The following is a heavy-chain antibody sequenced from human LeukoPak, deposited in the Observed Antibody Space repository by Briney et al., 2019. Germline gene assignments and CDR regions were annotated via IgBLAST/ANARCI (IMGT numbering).Heavy chain of an antibody. CDR1: GYTFSAYY. Sequence: ASVKVSCKTSGYTFSAYYIHWVRQAPGQGLEWMGWINPNSGGTNFAQKFQGWVTMTRDTSITTVYMELSRLRSEDTAVYYCARNLDSWGQGYWGQGTLVTVSS. D-gene: IGHD3-9*01. CDR3: ARNLDSWGQGY. V-gene: IGHV1-2*04. CDR2: INPNSGGT. J-gene: IGHJ4*02.